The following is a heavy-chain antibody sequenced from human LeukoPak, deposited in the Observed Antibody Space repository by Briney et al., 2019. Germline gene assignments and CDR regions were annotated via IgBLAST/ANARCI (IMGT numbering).Heavy chain of an antibody. Sequence: PGGALRLSCAASGYRFSSCEMNWVRQAPGKGLEWVSYISSRSTTKLYADSVKGRVTISRDNSKNSLYMQMNSLSAEDTAVYYCARGGSTGYDYNAFDIWGQGTMITVSS. CDR3: ARGGSTGYDYNAFDI. J-gene: IGHJ3*02. CDR1: GYRFSSCE. D-gene: IGHD3-16*01. CDR2: ISSRSTTK. V-gene: IGHV3-48*03.